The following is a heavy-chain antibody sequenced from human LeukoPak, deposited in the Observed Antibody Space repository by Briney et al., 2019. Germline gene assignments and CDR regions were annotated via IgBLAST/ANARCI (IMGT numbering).Heavy chain of an antibody. V-gene: IGHV3-20*01. CDR1: GLFLDELC. D-gene: IGHD3-22*01. CDR3: ATVQYATSGYHNAFDI. CDR2: INWNGANT. Sequence: GGSLRPSCVVAGLFLDELCMSWVSQAPGKGLEWVSGINWNGANTGYADSVKGRFTISRDNAKNSLHLQMSSLIAEDTALYHCATVQYATSGYHNAFDIWGQGTMVTVSS. J-gene: IGHJ3*02.